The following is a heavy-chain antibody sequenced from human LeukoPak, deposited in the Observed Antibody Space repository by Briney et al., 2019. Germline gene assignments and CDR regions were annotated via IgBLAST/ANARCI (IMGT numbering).Heavy chain of an antibody. CDR2: INHSGNT. CDR3: ARQDTAMVKGWFDP. D-gene: IGHD5-18*01. V-gene: IGHV4-38-2*01. J-gene: IGHJ5*02. CDR1: GYSISSGYY. Sequence: PSETLSLICAVSGYSISSGYYWGWIRQPPGRGLEWIGSINHSGNTYCNPSLKSRVAISIDTSKNDFSLKVTSVTAADTAVYFCARQDTAMVKGWFDPWGQGTLVTVSS.